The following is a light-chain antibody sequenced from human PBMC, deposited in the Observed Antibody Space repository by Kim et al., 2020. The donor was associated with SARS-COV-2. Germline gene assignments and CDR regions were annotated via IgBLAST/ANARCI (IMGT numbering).Light chain of an antibody. J-gene: IGKJ4*01. CDR2: GAS. Sequence: SPGERATLSCRASQSVSSSSLAWYQQKPGQAPRLLIYGASSRATGIPDRFSGSGSGTDFTLTISRLEPEDFAVYYCQQYGSSRLTFGGGTKVDIK. V-gene: IGKV3-20*01. CDR3: QQYGSSRLT. CDR1: QSVSSSS.